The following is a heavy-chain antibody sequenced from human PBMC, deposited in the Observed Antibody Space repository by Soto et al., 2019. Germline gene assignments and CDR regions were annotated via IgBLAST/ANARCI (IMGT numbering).Heavy chain of an antibody. D-gene: IGHD2-2*01. CDR3: ARDRDIVLVPARHYYGMDV. CDR2: IYYSGST. CDR1: GDSISSGGYY. J-gene: IGHJ6*02. Sequence: QVQLQESGPGLVKPSQTLSLTCTVSGDSISSGGYYWSWIRQHPGKGLEWIGYIYYSGSTYYNPSLKSRVTISVDTSKNQFSLKLSSVTAADTAVYYCARDRDIVLVPARHYYGMDVWGQGTTVTVSS. V-gene: IGHV4-31*03.